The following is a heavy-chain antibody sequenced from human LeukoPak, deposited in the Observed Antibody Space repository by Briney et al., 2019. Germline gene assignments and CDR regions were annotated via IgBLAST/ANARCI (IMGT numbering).Heavy chain of an antibody. D-gene: IGHD3-10*01. Sequence: GGSLRLSCAASGFTFNRYNMNWVRRAPGKGLEWVSSISTSSSYIYYADSVRGRFTISRDNAKNSLYLQMNSLRADDTAVYYCAKDYYSSDHYFDYWGQGTLVTVSS. CDR1: GFTFNRYN. CDR3: AKDYYSSDHYFDY. CDR2: ISTSSSYI. J-gene: IGHJ4*02. V-gene: IGHV3-21*01.